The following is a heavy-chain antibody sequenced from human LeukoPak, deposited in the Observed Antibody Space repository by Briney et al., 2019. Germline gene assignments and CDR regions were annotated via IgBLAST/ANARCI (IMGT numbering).Heavy chain of an antibody. CDR2: IYSGGST. J-gene: IGHJ6*02. D-gene: IGHD3-22*01. Sequence: GGSLRLSCAASGFTVSSNYMSWVRHAPGKGLEWVSVIYSGGSTYYADSVKGRFTISRDNSKNTLYLQMNSLRAEDTAVYYCARASYYDSSGYYNDYYYYGMDVWGQGTTVTVSS. V-gene: IGHV3-53*01. CDR3: ARASYYDSSGYYNDYYYYGMDV. CDR1: GFTVSSNY.